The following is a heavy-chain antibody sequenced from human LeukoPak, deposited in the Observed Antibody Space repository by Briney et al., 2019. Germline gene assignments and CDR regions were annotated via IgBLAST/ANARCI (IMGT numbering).Heavy chain of an antibody. D-gene: IGHD5-18*01. V-gene: IGHV1-8*03. J-gene: IGHJ4*02. CDR3: ARGPPDTAMVGDYFDY. CDR1: GYTFTSYD. Sequence: GASVKVSCKASGYTFTSYDINWVRQATGQGLEWMGWMNPNSGNTGYAQKFQGRVTIARNTSISTACMELSSLRSEDTAVYYCARGPPDTAMVGDYFDYWGQGTLVTVSS. CDR2: MNPNSGNT.